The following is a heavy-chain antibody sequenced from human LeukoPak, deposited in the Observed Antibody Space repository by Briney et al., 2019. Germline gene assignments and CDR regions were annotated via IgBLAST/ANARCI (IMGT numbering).Heavy chain of an antibody. CDR1: GFTFSSYE. Sequence: PGGSLRLSCAASGFTFSSYEMNWVRQAPGKGLEWVSYISSSGSTIYYADSVKGRFTISRDNAKNSLYLQMNSLRAEDTAVCYCASRLRDTAMVDYWGQGTLVTVSS. V-gene: IGHV3-48*03. D-gene: IGHD5-18*01. J-gene: IGHJ4*02. CDR3: ASRLRDTAMVDY. CDR2: ISSSGSTI.